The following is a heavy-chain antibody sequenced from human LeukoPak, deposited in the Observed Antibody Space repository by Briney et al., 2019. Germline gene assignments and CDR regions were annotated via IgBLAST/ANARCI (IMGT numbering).Heavy chain of an antibody. Sequence: SETLSLTCTVSGGSISSSSYYWGWIRQPPGKGLEWIGRIYTSGSTNYNPSLKSRVTMSVDTSKNQFSLKLSSVTAADTAVYYCARDRNSSSWYYYYYYMDVWGKGTTVTISS. CDR3: ARDRNSSSWYYYYYYMDV. D-gene: IGHD6-13*01. J-gene: IGHJ6*03. CDR1: GGSISSSSYY. CDR2: IYTSGST. V-gene: IGHV4-39*07.